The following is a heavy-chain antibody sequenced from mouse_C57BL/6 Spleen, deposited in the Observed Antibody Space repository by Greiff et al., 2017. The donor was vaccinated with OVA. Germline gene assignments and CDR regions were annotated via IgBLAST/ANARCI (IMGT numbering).Heavy chain of an antibody. CDR2: IYPGDGDT. V-gene: IGHV1-82*01. CDR3: SNWDGFDY. D-gene: IGHD4-1*01. Sequence: QVQLKESGPELVKPGASVKISCKASGYAFSSSWMNWVKQRPGKGLEWIGRIYPGDGDTNYNGKFKGKAKLTADKSSSTAYMQLSSLTSEDSAVYFCSNWDGFDYWGQGTTLTVSS. J-gene: IGHJ2*01. CDR1: GYAFSSSW.